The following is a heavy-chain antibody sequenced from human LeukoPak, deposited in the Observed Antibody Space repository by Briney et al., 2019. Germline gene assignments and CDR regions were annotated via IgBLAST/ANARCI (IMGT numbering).Heavy chain of an antibody. J-gene: IGHJ4*02. D-gene: IGHD2-15*01. Sequence: SETLSLTCTVSGGFVNSGSYYWSWIRQPPGKGLEWIGYIYYSGSTNYNPSLKSRLTMSVDTSRNQFSLQLSSVTAADTAVYYCARIHRYCSGGACYVLDNWGQGTLVAVSS. CDR1: GGFVNSGSYY. V-gene: IGHV4-61*01. CDR2: IYYSGST. CDR3: ARIHRYCSGGACYVLDN.